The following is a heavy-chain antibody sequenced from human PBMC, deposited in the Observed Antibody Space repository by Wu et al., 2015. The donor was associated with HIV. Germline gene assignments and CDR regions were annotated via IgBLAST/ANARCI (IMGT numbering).Heavy chain of an antibody. J-gene: IGHJ4*02. CDR2: LIPMYGTA. D-gene: IGHD5-18*01. Sequence: HLLQSGAEVKKSGSSVRVSCKASGGTFSNYALSWVRQAPGQGLEWMGRLIPMYGTADYAQKFQGRVTITADVSTNTAYMVVSSLRSDDTAVYYCAGGGGRTAMDPFDFWGQGTLVTVSS. V-gene: IGHV1-69*13. CDR3: AGGGGRTAMDPFDF. CDR1: GGTFSNYA.